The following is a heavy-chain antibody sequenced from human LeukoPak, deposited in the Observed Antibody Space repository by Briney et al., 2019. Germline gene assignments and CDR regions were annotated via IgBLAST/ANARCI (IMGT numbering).Heavy chain of an antibody. J-gene: IGHJ4*02. Sequence: SQTLSLTCTVSRGSISGGGFYWAWIRQHPGQGLEWIGYITHSGSTYYNPALDSRISIFRDTSKNQFSLILTSLTAADTAVYLCGSVDGKSYYFNSWGQGSLVTVS. V-gene: IGHV4-31*03. CDR3: GSVDGKSYYFNS. CDR1: RGSISGGGFY. CDR2: ITHSGST.